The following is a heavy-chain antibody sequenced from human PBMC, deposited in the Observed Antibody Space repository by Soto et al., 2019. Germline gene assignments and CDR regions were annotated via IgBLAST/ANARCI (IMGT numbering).Heavy chain of an antibody. CDR2: IKQDGSEK. J-gene: IGHJ6*03. Sequence: EVQVVESGGGLVQPGGSLRLSCAASGFTFSNHWMTWVRQAPGKGLEWVANIKQDGSEKYYVDSVKGRFTLSRDNAKNSLYNQMNSLRAEDTAVYYLSRDSAYSRSTSCYLSYYDYMDVWGKGTTVNVSS. CDR1: GFTFSNHW. CDR3: SRDSAYSRSTSCYLSYYDYMDV. D-gene: IGHD2-2*01. V-gene: IGHV3-7*01.